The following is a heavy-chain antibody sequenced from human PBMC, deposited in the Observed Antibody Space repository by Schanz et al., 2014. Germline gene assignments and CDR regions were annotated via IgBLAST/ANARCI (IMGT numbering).Heavy chain of an antibody. V-gene: IGHV3-23*04. CDR3: ARDAVALVPEYFMDV. Sequence: EVQLVESGGGVVRPGGSLRLSCAASGFTFTNYAMTWVRQAPGKGLEWVSGISGSGGSTYDADSVKGRFTISRDNSMNTLHLQMDGLRVEDTAVYYCARDAVALVPEYFMDVWGKGTTVTVSS. D-gene: IGHD2-15*01. J-gene: IGHJ6*03. CDR1: GFTFTNYA. CDR2: ISGSGGST.